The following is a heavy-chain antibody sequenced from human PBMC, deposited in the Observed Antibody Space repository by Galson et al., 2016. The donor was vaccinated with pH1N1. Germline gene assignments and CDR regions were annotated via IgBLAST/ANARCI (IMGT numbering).Heavy chain of an antibody. J-gene: IGHJ6*02. CDR3: ARGFSGYDRLEYYQNGMDV. D-gene: IGHD5-12*01. V-gene: IGHV1-69*13. Sequence: SVKVSCKASGGTFTNYAINWVRQAPGQGLEWLGGLIPILGTPDYAQTLQGRVTITAEENTNTASMEMSSLRAEDTHVYYCARGFSGYDRLEYYQNGMDVWGQGTTVTVSS. CDR2: LIPILGTP. CDR1: GGTFTNYA.